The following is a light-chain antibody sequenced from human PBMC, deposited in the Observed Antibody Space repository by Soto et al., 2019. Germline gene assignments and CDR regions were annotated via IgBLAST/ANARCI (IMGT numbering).Light chain of an antibody. J-gene: IGLJ2*01. CDR1: NSDVGSYNL. CDR2: EVI. CDR3: CSYAGSSTVV. V-gene: IGLV2-23*02. Sequence: QSVLTQPASVSGSPGQSITISCTGTNSDVGSYNLVSWYQQHPGKAPKLKIYEVIKRPSGVSNRFSGSKSGNTASLTISGLQAEDEADYYCCSYAGSSTVVFGGGTKVTVL.